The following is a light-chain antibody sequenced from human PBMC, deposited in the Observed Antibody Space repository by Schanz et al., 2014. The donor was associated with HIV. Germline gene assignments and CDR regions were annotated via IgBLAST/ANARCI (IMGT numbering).Light chain of an antibody. Sequence: DIQMTQFPSTLSASVGDRVTITCRTSQSIGNSLAWLQQKPGRAPKVLIYKASTLKIGVPSRFSGSGSGTEFTLTISSLQPDDFVTYYCQQYAVSSWTFGLGTRVQSK. CDR3: QQYAVSSWT. CDR1: QSIGNS. V-gene: IGKV1-5*03. J-gene: IGKJ1*01. CDR2: KAS.